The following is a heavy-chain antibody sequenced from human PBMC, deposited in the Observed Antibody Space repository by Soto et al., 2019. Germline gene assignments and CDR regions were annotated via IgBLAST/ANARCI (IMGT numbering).Heavy chain of an antibody. Sequence: GGSLRLSCAASGFNFSNHWMHWVRQRPAEGLVWVSRITSDGKSKAYAESVKGRFAISRDNAKNTLYLQMNGLKAEDTAIYYCVRGGGGGLFDPWGQGTMVTVSS. V-gene: IGHV3-74*01. CDR3: VRGGGGGLFDP. CDR1: GFNFSNHW. J-gene: IGHJ5*02. CDR2: ITSDGKSK. D-gene: IGHD2-15*01.